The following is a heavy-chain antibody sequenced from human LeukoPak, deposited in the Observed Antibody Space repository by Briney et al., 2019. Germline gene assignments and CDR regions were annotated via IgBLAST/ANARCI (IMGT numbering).Heavy chain of an antibody. D-gene: IGHD6-13*01. CDR2: IYHSGST. CDR1: GGSISSGGYY. Sequence: KPSETLSLTCTVSGGSISSGGYYWSWIRQPPGKGLEWIGYIYHSGSTYYNPSLKSRVTISVDRSKNQFSLKLSSVTAADTAVYYCAREPLIAAQGGFDPWGQGTLVTVSS. J-gene: IGHJ5*02. CDR3: AREPLIAAQGGFDP. V-gene: IGHV4-30-2*01.